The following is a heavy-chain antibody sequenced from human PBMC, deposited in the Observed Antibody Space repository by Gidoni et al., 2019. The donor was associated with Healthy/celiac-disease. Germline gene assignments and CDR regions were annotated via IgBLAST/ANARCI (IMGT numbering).Heavy chain of an antibody. CDR2: IYSGGST. D-gene: IGHD3-22*01. CDR1: GFTVSRHY. V-gene: IGHV3-53*01. Sequence: EVQLVESGGGLIQPGGSLRLSCAASGFTVSRHYLRWVRQAAGKGLEWVSVIYSGGSTYYGDSVKGRFTISRDNSKNTLYLQMDSLRAEETAVYYCARDSEYDSRVWGLGYLGQGTLVTVSS. J-gene: IGHJ4*02. CDR3: ARDSEYDSRVWGLGY.